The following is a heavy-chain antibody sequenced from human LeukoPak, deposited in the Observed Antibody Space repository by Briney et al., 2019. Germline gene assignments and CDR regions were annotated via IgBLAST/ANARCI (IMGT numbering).Heavy chain of an antibody. CDR1: GFTFSSYG. J-gene: IGHJ4*02. V-gene: IGHV3-33*01. D-gene: IGHD3-16*01. CDR2: IWYDGSNK. Sequence: PGRSLRLSCAASGFTFSSYGMHWVRQAPGKGLEWVAVIWYDGSNKFYADSVEGRFTISRDNSKNTLYLQMDSLRAEDTAVYYCARIGLDRENDYWGQGTLVTVSS. CDR3: ARIGLDRENDY.